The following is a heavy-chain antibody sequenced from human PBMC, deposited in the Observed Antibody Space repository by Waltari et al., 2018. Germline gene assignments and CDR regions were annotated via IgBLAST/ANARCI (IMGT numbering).Heavy chain of an antibody. CDR1: GGSFRNYF. J-gene: IGHJ4*02. Sequence: QVHLQQSGAGLLKPSETLSLTCAVSGGSFRNYFWSWIRQPPGGGLEWIGDITPSGRTNSHPSLMSRVSLSIDTSTNHFSLRLTSVTAADTGVYYCASTSGWRDFWGQGSPVTVSS. CDR2: ITPSGRT. V-gene: IGHV4-34*02. CDR3: ASTSGWRDF. D-gene: IGHD6-19*01.